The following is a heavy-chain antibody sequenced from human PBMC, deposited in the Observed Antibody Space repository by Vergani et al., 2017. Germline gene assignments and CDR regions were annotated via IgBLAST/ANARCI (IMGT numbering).Heavy chain of an antibody. J-gene: IGHJ6*03. CDR3: AGGQIVVVPAAMLSTNYYYYMDV. D-gene: IGHD2-2*01. CDR1: GGTFSSYA. V-gene: IGHV1-69*01. Sequence: QVQLVQSGAEVKKPGSSVKVSCKASGGTFSSYAISWVRQAPGQGLEWMGGIIPIFGTANYAQKFQGRVTITADESRSTAYMELSSLRSEDTAVYYCAGGQIVVVPAAMLSTNYYYYMDVWGKGTTVTGSS. CDR2: IIPIFGTA.